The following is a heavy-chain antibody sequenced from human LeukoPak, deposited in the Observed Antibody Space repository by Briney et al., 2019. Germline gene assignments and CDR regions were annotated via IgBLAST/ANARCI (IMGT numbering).Heavy chain of an antibody. Sequence: SQTLSLTCAVSGGSISSGGYYWSWIRQPPGKGLEWIGYIYYSGSTYYNPSLKSRVTISVDTSKNQFSLKLSSVTAADTAVYYCARDFEGHYYNYYMDVWGRGTTVTVSS. CDR1: GGSISSGGYY. V-gene: IGHV4-31*11. D-gene: IGHD3-9*01. CDR2: IYYSGST. J-gene: IGHJ6*03. CDR3: ARDFEGHYYNYYMDV.